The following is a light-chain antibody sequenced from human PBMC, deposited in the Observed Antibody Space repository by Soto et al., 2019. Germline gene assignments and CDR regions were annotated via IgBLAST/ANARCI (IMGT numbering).Light chain of an antibody. V-gene: IGKV1-17*01. CDR2: ATS. Sequence: DIQMTQSPSSLSASVGDRVTITCRASQGIRNDLGWYQHKPGKAPKRLIYATSNLESGVPSRFSGSGSGTEFTLTISSLQPEDFGIYYCQQYENYWTFGQGTKVDIK. CDR3: QQYENYWT. J-gene: IGKJ1*01. CDR1: QGIRND.